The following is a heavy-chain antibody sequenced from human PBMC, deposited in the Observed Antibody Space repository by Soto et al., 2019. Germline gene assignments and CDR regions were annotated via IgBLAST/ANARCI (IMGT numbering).Heavy chain of an antibody. CDR3: ANHEAADTFSDYYGMNV. J-gene: IGHJ6*02. D-gene: IGHD6-13*01. V-gene: IGHV3-21*01. Sequence: EVQLVESGGGLVKPGGSLRLSCAASRFTFSSYSMNWVRQAPGKGLEWVSSISTSSIYIYYADSVKGRFTISRDNAKNSLYLQMNSLRAEDTAVYYCANHEAADTFSDYYGMNVWGQGTTVTVSS. CDR1: RFTFSSYS. CDR2: ISTSSIYI.